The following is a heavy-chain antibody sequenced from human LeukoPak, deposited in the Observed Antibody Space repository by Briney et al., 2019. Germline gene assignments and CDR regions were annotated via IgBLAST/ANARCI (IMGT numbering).Heavy chain of an antibody. Sequence: GGSLRLSCAASGFTFSSYGMHWVRQAPGKGLEWVAFIRYDGSNKYYADSVKGRFTISRDNSKNTLYLQMNSLRAEDTAVYYCARDREGYYYDSTDPGDYWGRGTLVTVSS. D-gene: IGHD3-22*01. CDR2: IRYDGSNK. CDR1: GFTFSSYG. CDR3: ARDREGYYYDSTDPGDY. J-gene: IGHJ4*02. V-gene: IGHV3-30*02.